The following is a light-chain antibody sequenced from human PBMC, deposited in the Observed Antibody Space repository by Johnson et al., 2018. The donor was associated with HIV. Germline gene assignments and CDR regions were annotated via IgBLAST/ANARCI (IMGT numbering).Light chain of an antibody. CDR3: GSWDSSLSQGV. Sequence: QSVLTQPPSVSAAPGQKVTISCSGSSSNIGNNYISWYQHLPRTAPKLLIYDNNKRPSGIPDRFSGSKSGTSATLGITGLQTGAEADYYCGSWDSSLSQGVFGTGTNVTVL. CDR1: SSNIGNNY. J-gene: IGLJ1*01. CDR2: DNN. V-gene: IGLV1-51*01.